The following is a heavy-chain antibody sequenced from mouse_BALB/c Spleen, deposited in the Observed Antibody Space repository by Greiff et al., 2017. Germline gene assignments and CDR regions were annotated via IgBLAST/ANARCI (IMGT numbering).Heavy chain of an antibody. D-gene: IGHD3-2*01. CDR1: GFNIKDYY. CDR3: NADSSGYVGFAY. V-gene: IGHV14-4*02. CDR2: IDPENGDT. J-gene: IGHJ3*01. Sequence: VQLKQSGAELVRSGASVKLSCTASGFNIKDYYMHWVKQRPEQGLEWIGWIDPENGDTEYAPKFQGKATMTADTSSNTAYLQLSSLTSEDTAVYYCNADSSGYVGFAYWGQGTLVTVSA.